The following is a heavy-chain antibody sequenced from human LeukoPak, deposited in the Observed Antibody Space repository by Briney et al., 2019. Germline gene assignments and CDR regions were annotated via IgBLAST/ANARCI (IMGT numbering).Heavy chain of an antibody. V-gene: IGHV3-23*01. J-gene: IGHJ4*02. D-gene: IGHD6-19*01. CDR1: GFTFSSYA. CDR2: ISGSGGST. Sequence: PGGSLRLSCAASGFTFSSYAMSWVRQAPGKGLEWVPAISGSGGSTYYADSVKGRFTISRDNSKNTLYLQMNSLRAEDTAVYYCAKEGEYSSGWYPRYYFDYWGQGTLVTVSS. CDR3: AKEGEYSSGWYPRYYFDY.